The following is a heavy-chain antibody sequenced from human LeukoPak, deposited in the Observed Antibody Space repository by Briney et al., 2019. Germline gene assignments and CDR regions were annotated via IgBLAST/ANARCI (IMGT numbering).Heavy chain of an antibody. CDR3: ARVAVAGTGRGIDY. V-gene: IGHV4-59*11. CDR1: GGSISKDY. D-gene: IGHD6-19*01. Sequence: SGTLSLTCTVSGGSISKDYWSWIRQPPGKGLEWVGYVSHSGFNKSNGDITVYNPSLESQVTTSRDTSKNQFSLKLSSVTAADTAVYYCARVAVAGTGRGIDYWGQGTLVTVSS. CDR2: VSHSGFN. J-gene: IGHJ4*02.